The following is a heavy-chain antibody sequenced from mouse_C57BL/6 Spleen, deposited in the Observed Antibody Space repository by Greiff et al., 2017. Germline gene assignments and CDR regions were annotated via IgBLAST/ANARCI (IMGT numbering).Heavy chain of an antibody. V-gene: IGHV1-82*01. CDR3: ARSRYSKVYAMDY. CDR1: GYAFSSSW. J-gene: IGHJ4*01. CDR2: IYPGAGDT. D-gene: IGHD2-5*01. Sequence: VQLQQSGPELVKPGASVKISCKASGYAFSSSWMNWVKQRPGKGLEWIGRIYPGAGDTNYNGKFKGKATLTADKSSSTAYMQLSSLTSEDSAVYVSARSRYSKVYAMDYWGQGTSVTVSS.